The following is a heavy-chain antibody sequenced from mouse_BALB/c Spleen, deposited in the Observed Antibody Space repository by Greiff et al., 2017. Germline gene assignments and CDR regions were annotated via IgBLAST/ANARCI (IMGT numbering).Heavy chain of an antibody. CDR2: INPSTGYT. Sequence: QVQLQQSGAELAKPGASVKMSCKASGYTFTSYWMHWVKQRPGQGLEWIGYINPSTGYTEYNQKFKDKATLTADKSSSTAYMQLSSLTSEDSAVYYCARDYNWYFDVWGAGTTVTVSS. D-gene: IGHD2-12*01. J-gene: IGHJ1*01. CDR3: ARDYNWYFDV. V-gene: IGHV1-7*01. CDR1: GYTFTSYW.